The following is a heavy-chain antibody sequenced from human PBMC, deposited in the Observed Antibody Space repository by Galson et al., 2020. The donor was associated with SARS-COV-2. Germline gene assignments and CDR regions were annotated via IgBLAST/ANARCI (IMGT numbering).Heavy chain of an antibody. V-gene: IGHV4-59*08. D-gene: IGHD2-2*01. CDR1: GDSLTSYY. J-gene: IGHJ6*02. CDR3: ARCARGQYVLPAARLDV. Sequence: ETSETLSLTCTVPGDSLTSYYCSWIRQTPGKGLEWIGYVYYSGKTNYNPSLKSRVTISVDTSRNQFSLKLRSVTAADTAVYYCARCARGQYVLPAARLDVWGQGTTVTVSS. CDR2: VYYSGKT.